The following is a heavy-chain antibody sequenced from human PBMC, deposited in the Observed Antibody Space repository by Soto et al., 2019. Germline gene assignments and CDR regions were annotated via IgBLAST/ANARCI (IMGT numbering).Heavy chain of an antibody. CDR1: GGSISSGGYY. CDR3: ARDYEARFDY. Sequence: QVQLQESGPGLVKPSQTLSLTCTVSGGSISSGGYYWSWIRQHPGKGLEWIGYIYYSGSTYYNPSLKSRVTISVGPSQNQFSLELSSVTAADTAVYYCARDYEARFDYWGQGTLVPVSS. V-gene: IGHV4-31*03. CDR2: IYYSGST. J-gene: IGHJ4*02. D-gene: IGHD3-16*01.